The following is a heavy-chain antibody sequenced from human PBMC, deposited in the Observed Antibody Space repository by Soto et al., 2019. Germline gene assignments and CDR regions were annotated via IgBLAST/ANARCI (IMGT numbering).Heavy chain of an antibody. CDR3: AKDRKAAAGSFDL. CDR1: GFTFSSYG. J-gene: IGHJ2*01. V-gene: IGHV3-30*18. Sequence: GGSLRLSCAASGFTFSSYGMHWFRQAPGKGLEWVAVISYDGSNKYYADSVKGRFTISRDNSKNTLYLQMNSLRAEDTAVYYCAKDRKAAAGSFDLWGRGTLVTVSS. CDR2: ISYDGSNK. D-gene: IGHD6-13*01.